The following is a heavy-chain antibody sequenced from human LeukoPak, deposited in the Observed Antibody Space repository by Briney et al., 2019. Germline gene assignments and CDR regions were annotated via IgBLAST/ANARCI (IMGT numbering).Heavy chain of an antibody. CDR1: GDSINSYY. Sequence: PSETLSLTCTVSGDSINSYYWSWIRQPPEKGQEWIGYIYYSGTTSYNPSLKGRVTISVDTSKTQFSLKMNSVTAADTAVYYCARLKRVTMAGPDYWYFDLWGRGTLVTVSS. D-gene: IGHD6-19*01. CDR2: IYYSGTT. V-gene: IGHV4-59*01. J-gene: IGHJ2*01. CDR3: ARLKRVTMAGPDYWYFDL.